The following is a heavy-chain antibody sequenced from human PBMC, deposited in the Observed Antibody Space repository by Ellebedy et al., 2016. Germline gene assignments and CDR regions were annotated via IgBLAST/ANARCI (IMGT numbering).Heavy chain of an antibody. CDR2: THLSGGT. CDR1: GGSISSGAYY. D-gene: IGHD4-17*01. J-gene: IGHJ4*02. Sequence: SETLSLXCTFSGGSISSGAYYWSWVRRHPGKGVEWIGYTHLSGGTYYNPSLKSRLAISVDTSKYQLSLKLSSVTAADTAVYYCARDINGDSAFDYWGQGTLVTVSS. CDR3: ARDINGDSAFDY. V-gene: IGHV4-31*03.